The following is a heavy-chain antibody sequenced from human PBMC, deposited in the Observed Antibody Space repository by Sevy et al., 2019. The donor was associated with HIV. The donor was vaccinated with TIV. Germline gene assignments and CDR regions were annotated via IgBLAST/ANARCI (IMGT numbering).Heavy chain of an antibody. J-gene: IGHJ4*02. CDR2: ISHDGNNK. D-gene: IGHD3-22*01. CDR1: GFTFSRYA. Sequence: GGSLRLSCTASGFTFSRYAMYWVHQAPGKGLEWVAVISHDGNNKDYADSVKGRFTISRDNSKNTLYMQMTSLRAEDTAFYYCASHYYDYTGYYYPLHYWGQGTLVTVSS. CDR3: ASHYYDYTGYYYPLHY. V-gene: IGHV3-30*01.